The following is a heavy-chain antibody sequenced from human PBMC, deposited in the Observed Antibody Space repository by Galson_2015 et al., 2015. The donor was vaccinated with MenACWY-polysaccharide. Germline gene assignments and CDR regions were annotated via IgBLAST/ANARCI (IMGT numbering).Heavy chain of an antibody. CDR3: VKMGGQELANYYFNK. CDR2: ISSDGSST. CDR1: GFTFSSYW. D-gene: IGHD6-13*01. J-gene: IGHJ4*02. Sequence: SLRLSCAASGFTFSSYWMHWVRQVPGKGLVWVSRISSDGSSTSYADSVKGRFTISRDNSKNTVFLQMNSLRAEDTAVYYCVKMGGQELANYYFNKWGQGTLVTVSS. V-gene: IGHV3-74*01.